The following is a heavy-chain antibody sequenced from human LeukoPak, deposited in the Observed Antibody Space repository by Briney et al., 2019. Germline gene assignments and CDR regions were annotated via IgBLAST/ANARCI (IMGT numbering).Heavy chain of an antibody. D-gene: IGHD2-2*02. CDR1: GGSFSGYY. Sequence: PSETLSLTCAVYGGSFSGYYWSWIRQPPGKGLEWIGDINHSGSTNYNPSLKSRVTISVDTSKNQFSLKLSSVTAADTAVYYCARGLPRGGYCSSTSCYTDFDYWGQGTLVTVSS. V-gene: IGHV4-34*01. CDR2: INHSGST. J-gene: IGHJ4*02. CDR3: ARGLPRGGYCSSTSCYTDFDY.